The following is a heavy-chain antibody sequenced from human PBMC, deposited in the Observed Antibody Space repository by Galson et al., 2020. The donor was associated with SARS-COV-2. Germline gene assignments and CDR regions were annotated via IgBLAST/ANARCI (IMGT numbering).Heavy chain of an antibody. CDR2: IYHSGST. V-gene: IGHV4-38-2*01. CDR1: GYSISSGYY. D-gene: IGHD3-3*01. Sequence: SEPLSLTGAVAGYSISSGYYWGWIRKPPGKGLEWIGSIYHSGSTYYNPSLKSRVTISVDTSKNQFSLKLSSVTAADTAVYYCARAFRDFWSGYQTYYFDYWGQGTLVTVSS. CDR3: ARAFRDFWSGYQTYYFDY. J-gene: IGHJ4*02.